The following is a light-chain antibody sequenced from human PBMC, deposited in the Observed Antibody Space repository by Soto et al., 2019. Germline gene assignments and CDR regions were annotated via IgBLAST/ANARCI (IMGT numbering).Light chain of an antibody. CDR2: EVG. V-gene: IGLV2-14*01. CDR1: SSDIGGYNY. CDR3: NSYTSSSTWM. Sequence: QSVLTQPASVSGSPGQSITISCTGTSSDIGGYNYVSWYQHHPGKAPKLMIYEVGNRPSGVSNRFSGSKSGNTASLTISELQAEDEADYYCNSYTSSSTWMFGGGTKLTVL. J-gene: IGLJ3*02.